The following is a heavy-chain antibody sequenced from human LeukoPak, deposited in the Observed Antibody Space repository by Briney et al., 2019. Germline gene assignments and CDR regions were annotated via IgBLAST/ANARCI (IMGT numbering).Heavy chain of an antibody. V-gene: IGHV3-23*01. J-gene: IGHJ4*02. CDR3: AVMGGGSWDY. D-gene: IGHD2-15*01. CDR2: ISGSGGST. Sequence: QAGGSLRLSCAASGFTFSSYAMSWVRQAPGKGLEWVSAISGSGGSTYYADSVRGRFTISRDNSKNTLYLQMNSLRAEDTAVYYCAVMGGGSWDYWGQGTLVTVSS. CDR1: GFTFSSYA.